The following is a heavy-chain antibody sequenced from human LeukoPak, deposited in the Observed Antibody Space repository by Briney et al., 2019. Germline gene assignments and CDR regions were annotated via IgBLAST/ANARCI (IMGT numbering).Heavy chain of an antibody. V-gene: IGHV3-30*18. CDR3: AKGHDYGDYVEFGFDY. Sequence: GGSLRLSCAASGFTFSSYGMHWVRQAPGKGLEWVAVISYDGSNKYYADSVKGRFTISRDNSKNTLYLQMNSLRAEDTAVYYCAKGHDYGDYVEFGFDYWGQGTLVTVSS. J-gene: IGHJ4*02. CDR1: GFTFSSYG. D-gene: IGHD4-17*01. CDR2: ISYDGSNK.